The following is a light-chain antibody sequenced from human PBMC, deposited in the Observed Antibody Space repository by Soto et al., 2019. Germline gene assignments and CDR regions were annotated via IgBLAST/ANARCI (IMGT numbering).Light chain of an antibody. Sequence: EIVLTQSPATLSVSPGERATLSCRASQSVSSSYLAWYQKKPGQAPRLLIYGASSRATGIPDRFSGSGSGTDFNLTISRLEPEDFAVYFCQQSGTSPLTFGGGTKVDIK. CDR2: GAS. J-gene: IGKJ4*01. CDR1: QSVSSSY. CDR3: QQSGTSPLT. V-gene: IGKV3-20*01.